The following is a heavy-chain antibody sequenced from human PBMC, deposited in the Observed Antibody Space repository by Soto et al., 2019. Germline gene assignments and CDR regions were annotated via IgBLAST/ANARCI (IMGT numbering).Heavy chain of an antibody. CDR3: AKDGVSYNWNYASYFDY. CDR2: ISWNSGYI. Sequence: EVQLVESGGGLVQPGRSLRLSCAASGFTFDDYAMHWVRQAPGKGLEWVSGISWNSGYIGYADSVKGRFTISRDNAKNSMYLQMKSLRAEDTALYYCAKDGVSYNWNYASYFDYWGQGTLVTVSS. J-gene: IGHJ4*02. V-gene: IGHV3-9*01. CDR1: GFTFDDYA. D-gene: IGHD1-7*01.